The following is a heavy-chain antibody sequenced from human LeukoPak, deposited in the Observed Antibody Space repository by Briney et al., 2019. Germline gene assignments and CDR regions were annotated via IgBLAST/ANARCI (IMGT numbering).Heavy chain of an antibody. CDR2: MKPKSGET. CDR3: ARDYGGNSGWFDP. D-gene: IGHD4-23*01. V-gene: IGHV1-8*01. J-gene: IGHJ5*02. CDR1: GYTLTNYD. Sequence: ASVKVSCKASGYTLTNYDINWVRQATGQGLEWMGWMKPKSGETGYAQKFQGRATMTRDTSINAAYMELSSLTSEDTAVYYCARDYGGNSGWFDPWGQGTLVTVSS.